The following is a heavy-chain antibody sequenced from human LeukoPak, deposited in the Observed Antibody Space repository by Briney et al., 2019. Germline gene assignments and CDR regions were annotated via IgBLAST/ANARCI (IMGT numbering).Heavy chain of an antibody. CDR3: ASGSLVAGTALCDY. Sequence: SETLSLTCTVSGGSISSYYWSWIRQPPGKGLEWIGYIYYSGSTNYNPSLKSRVTISVDTSKKQFSLKLSSVTADDTAVYYCASGSLVAGTALCDYWGQGTLVTVSS. CDR2: IYYSGST. J-gene: IGHJ4*02. CDR1: GGSISSYY. V-gene: IGHV4-59*01. D-gene: IGHD6-19*01.